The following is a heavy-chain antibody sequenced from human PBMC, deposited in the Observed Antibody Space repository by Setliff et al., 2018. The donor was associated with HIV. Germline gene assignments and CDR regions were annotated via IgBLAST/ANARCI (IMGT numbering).Heavy chain of an antibody. D-gene: IGHD2-21*02. Sequence: SETLSLTCVVYGGSFSGFYWSWIRQPPGKGLEWVEEINHSGKANYNPSLKSRVTISLDTSKMQFSLRLTSVTAADTAVYYCATLDPSGGNFLAYWGQGTLVTVSS. V-gene: IGHV4-34*01. J-gene: IGHJ4*02. CDR3: ATLDPSGGNFLAY. CDR2: INHSGKA. CDR1: GGSFSGFY.